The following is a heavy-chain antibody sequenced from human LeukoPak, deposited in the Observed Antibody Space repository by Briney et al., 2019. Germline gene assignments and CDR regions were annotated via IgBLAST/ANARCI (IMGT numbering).Heavy chain of an antibody. CDR1: GFTFSNGW. V-gene: IGHV3-15*01. Sequence: KTGGSLRLSCAASGFTFSNGWMSWVRQAPGKGLEWVGRIKSKTDGGTTEYAAPVKGRFTISRDDSKNTLYLQMNSLKTEDTAAYYCTTDRYCSSTTCPGAFDHWGQGTLVTVSS. CDR3: TTDRYCSSTTCPGAFDH. J-gene: IGHJ4*02. CDR2: IKSKTDGGTT. D-gene: IGHD2-2*01.